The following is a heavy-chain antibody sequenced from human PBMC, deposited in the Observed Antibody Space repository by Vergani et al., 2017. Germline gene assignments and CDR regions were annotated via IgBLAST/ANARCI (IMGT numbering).Heavy chain of an antibody. V-gene: IGHV3-23*01. D-gene: IGHD3-22*01. CDR2: ISGSGGST. CDR3: AKDRSITMISPRGYYYGMDV. Sequence: EVQLLESGGGLVQPGGSLRLSCAASGFTFSSYAMSWVRQAPGKGLEGVSAISGSGGSTYFADSVKGRFTISRDNSKNTLYLKMNSLRAEDTAVYYCAKDRSITMISPRGYYYGMDVWGQGTTVTVSS. CDR1: GFTFSSYA. J-gene: IGHJ6*02.